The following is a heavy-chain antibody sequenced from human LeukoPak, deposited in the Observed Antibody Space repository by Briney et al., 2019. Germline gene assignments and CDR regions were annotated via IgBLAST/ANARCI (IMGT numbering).Heavy chain of an antibody. V-gene: IGHV3-30-3*01. CDR2: ISYDGSNK. Sequence: SLRLSFAASGFTFSSYAMHWVRQAPGKGLEWVAVISYDGSNKYYADSVKGRFTISRDNSKNTLYLQMNSLRAEDTAVYYCARDLTGDTAMDHTLDYWGQGTLVTVSS. J-gene: IGHJ4*02. CDR3: ARDLTGDTAMDHTLDY. CDR1: GFTFSSYA. D-gene: IGHD5-18*01.